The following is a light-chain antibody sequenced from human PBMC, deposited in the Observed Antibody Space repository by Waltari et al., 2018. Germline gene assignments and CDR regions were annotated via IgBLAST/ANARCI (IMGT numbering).Light chain of an antibody. J-gene: IGKJ1*01. CDR1: QGISNY. V-gene: IGKV1-9*01. Sequence: IQLTQSPSSLSASVGDRVTITCRASQGISNYLAWYQQQPGKAPKLLIYAASTLQSGVPSRFSGSGSGTDFTLTISSLQPEDCATYYCQQLNSYQWTFGQGTKVEIK. CDR2: AAS. CDR3: QQLNSYQWT.